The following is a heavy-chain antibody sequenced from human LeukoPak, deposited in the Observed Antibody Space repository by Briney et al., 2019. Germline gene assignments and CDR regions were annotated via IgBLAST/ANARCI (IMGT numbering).Heavy chain of an antibody. CDR1: GYTFTSYG. V-gene: IGHV1-18*01. CDR3: ARDLSIAVSGTSDY. D-gene: IGHD6-19*01. CDR2: ISAYNGHT. J-gene: IGHJ4*02. Sequence: ASVKVSCKASGYTFTSYGLSWVRQAPGQGLEWMGWISAYNGHTNYAQKLQGRVTMTTDTSTSTAYMELRSLRSDDTAGYYCARDLSIAVSGTSDYWGQGTLVTVSS.